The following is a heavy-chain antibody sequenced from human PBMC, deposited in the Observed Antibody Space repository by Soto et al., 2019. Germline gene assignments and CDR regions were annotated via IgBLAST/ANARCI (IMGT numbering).Heavy chain of an antibody. CDR3: ARGGVPAAMSY. J-gene: IGHJ4*02. D-gene: IGHD2-2*01. CDR2: INSDGSNT. V-gene: IGHV3-74*01. Sequence: EVQLVESGGGLVQPGGSLRLSCAASGFTFSSFWMHWVRHAPGEGLVWVSRINSDGSNTNYADSVKGRFTISRDNAKNTLYLQMNSLRAEDTGVYYCARGGVPAAMSYGGQGTLVTVSS. CDR1: GFTFSSFW.